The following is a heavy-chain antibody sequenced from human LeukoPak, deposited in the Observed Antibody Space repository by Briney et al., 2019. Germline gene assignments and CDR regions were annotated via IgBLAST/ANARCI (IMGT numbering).Heavy chain of an antibody. V-gene: IGHV5-51*01. J-gene: IGHJ6*02. D-gene: IGHD3-9*01. CDR3: ARHLTVGVDV. CDR2: IYPGDSDT. Sequence: GESLKISCKGSGYSFTSSWIGWVRQMPGKGLEWMGMIYPGDSDTRYSPSFQGQVTISADKSISTAYVKWSSLKASDTAMYYCARHLTVGVDVWGQGTTVIVSS. CDR1: GYSFTSSW.